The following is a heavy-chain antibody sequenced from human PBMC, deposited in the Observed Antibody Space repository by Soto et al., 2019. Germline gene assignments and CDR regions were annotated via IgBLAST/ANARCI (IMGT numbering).Heavy chain of an antibody. CDR1: GFTFSSYA. D-gene: IGHD6-13*01. CDR2: ISGSGGST. J-gene: IGHJ4*02. Sequence: GESLKISCAASGFTFSSYAMSWVRQAPGKGLEWVSAISGSGGSTYYADSVKGRFTISRDNSKNTLYLQMNSLRAEDTAVYYCAYSSTPFDYWGQGTLVTASS. CDR3: AYSSTPFDY. V-gene: IGHV3-23*01.